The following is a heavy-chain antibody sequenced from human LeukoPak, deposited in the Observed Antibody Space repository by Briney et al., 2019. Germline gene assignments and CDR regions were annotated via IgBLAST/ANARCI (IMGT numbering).Heavy chain of an antibody. V-gene: IGHV3-23*01. CDR2: ISGSGGST. CDR3: ANTVSIAVAGQLDY. CDR1: GLTFSSYA. Sequence: GGSLRLSCAASGLTFSSYAMSWVRQAPGKGLEWVSAISGSGGSTYYADSVKGRFTISRDNSKNTLYLQMNSLRAEDTAVYYCANTVSIAVAGQLDYWGQGTLVTVSS. J-gene: IGHJ4*02. D-gene: IGHD6-19*01.